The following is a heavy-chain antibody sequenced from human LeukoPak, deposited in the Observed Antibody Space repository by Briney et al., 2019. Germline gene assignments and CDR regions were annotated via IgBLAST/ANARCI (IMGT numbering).Heavy chain of an antibody. CDR2: IFTSGST. CDR3: TREGYSSPDY. D-gene: IGHD5-18*01. Sequence: PSETLSLTCTVSGGSISSGSYYWSWIRQPAGKGLEWIRRIFTSGSTNYNPSLKSRVTISMDTSKNQFSLKLSAVTAADTAVYYCTREGYSSPDYWGQGTLVTVSS. J-gene: IGHJ4*02. CDR1: GGSISSGSYY. V-gene: IGHV4-61*02.